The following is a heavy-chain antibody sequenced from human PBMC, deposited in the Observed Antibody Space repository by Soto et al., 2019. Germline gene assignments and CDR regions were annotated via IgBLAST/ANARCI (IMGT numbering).Heavy chain of an antibody. Sequence: SETLSLTCAVNGGSFSGYIWTWIRQTPGKGLQWIGQINHSGSAVYNPSLKTRVTISADTSKNQFSLQLSSVTAADTAIYYCARGVHCLSSSCYVLWGQGTQVTVSS. D-gene: IGHD2-2*01. V-gene: IGHV4-34*01. CDR3: ARGVHCLSSSCYVL. CDR2: INHSGSA. CDR1: GGSFSGYI. J-gene: IGHJ4*01.